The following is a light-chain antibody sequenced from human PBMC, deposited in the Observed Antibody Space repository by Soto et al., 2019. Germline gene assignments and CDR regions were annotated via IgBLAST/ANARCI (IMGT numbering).Light chain of an antibody. CDR2: DDS. CDR3: QQDSDYYS. J-gene: IGKJ2*03. Sequence: DIQMTQSPSTLSASVGDRVTITCRASQSITRWLAWYQQAPGKAPKLLICDDSSLESGVPSRFSGSGSGTEFTLTISSLQPDDFATYYCQQDSDYYSFAQGTKLEIK. V-gene: IGKV1-5*01. CDR1: QSITRW.